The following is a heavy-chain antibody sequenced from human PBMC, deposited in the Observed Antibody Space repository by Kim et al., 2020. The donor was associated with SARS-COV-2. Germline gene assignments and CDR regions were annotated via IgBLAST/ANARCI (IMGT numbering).Heavy chain of an antibody. V-gene: IGHV3-33*01. CDR3: ARSEGAVTPDNIDY. J-gene: IGHJ4*02. Sequence: GGSLRLSCAASGFTFSSYGMHWVRQAPGKGLEWVAVIWYDGSNKYYADSVKGRFTISRDNSKNTLYLQMNSLRAEDTAVYYCARSEGAVTPDNIDYWGQGTLVTVSS. D-gene: IGHD4-17*01. CDR1: GFTFSSYG. CDR2: IWYDGSNK.